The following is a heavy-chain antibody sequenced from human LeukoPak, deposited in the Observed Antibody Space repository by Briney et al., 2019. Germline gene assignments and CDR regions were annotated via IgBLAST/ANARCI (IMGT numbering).Heavy chain of an antibody. V-gene: IGHV1-8*01. J-gene: IGHJ6*03. CDR3: ARGISSRQIGYYFMDV. D-gene: IGHD3-3*01. Sequence: ASVRVSCKASGCTFTNYDVNWVRQATGQGLEWMGWMNPINGNTAYGQKFQGRVTLTRDTSRDTAYMDLSSLGPDDTAVYFCARGISSRQIGYYFMDVWGKGTTVTVSS. CDR2: MNPINGNT. CDR1: GCTFTNYD.